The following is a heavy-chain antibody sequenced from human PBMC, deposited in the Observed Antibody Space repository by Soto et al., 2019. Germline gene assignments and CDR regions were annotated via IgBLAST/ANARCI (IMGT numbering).Heavy chain of an antibody. CDR2: ISGSVGST. J-gene: IGHJ6*02. V-gene: IGHV3-23*01. D-gene: IGHD6-6*01. Sequence: PGGSLRLSCAASGFTFSSYAMSWVRQAPGKGLEWVSAISGSVGSTYYADSVKGRFTISRDNSKNTLYLQMNSLRAEDTAVYYCAKGRIEASLVTYGMDVWGQGTKVTVSS. CDR1: GFTFSSYA. CDR3: AKGRIEASLVTYGMDV.